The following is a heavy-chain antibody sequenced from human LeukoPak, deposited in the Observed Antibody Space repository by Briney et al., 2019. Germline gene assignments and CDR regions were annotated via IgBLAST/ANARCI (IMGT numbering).Heavy chain of an antibody. D-gene: IGHD2-15*01. CDR3: ARISTVVGGFDS. J-gene: IGHJ4*02. Sequence: SGPTLVNPTQTLTLTCSFSGFSLTTSGVGVGWIRQPPGKALEWLALIYWDDDKRYNPSLKSRLSITKDTSKNQVVLTMTNMDPVDTATYYCARISTVVGGFDSWGQGTLVTVSS. V-gene: IGHV2-5*02. CDR1: GFSLTTSGVG. CDR2: IYWDDDK.